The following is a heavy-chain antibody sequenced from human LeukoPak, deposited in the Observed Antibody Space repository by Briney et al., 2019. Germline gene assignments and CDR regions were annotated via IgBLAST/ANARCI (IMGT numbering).Heavy chain of an antibody. CDR1: GFTFDDYA. D-gene: IGHD1-26*01. J-gene: IGHJ4*02. CDR3: AKDILGESGSYLGGFDY. V-gene: IGHV3-9*01. Sequence: GRSLRLSCAASGFTFDDYAMHWVRQAPGKGLEWVSGISWNSGSIGYADSAKGRFTISRDNAKNSLYLQMNSLRAEDTALYYCAKDILGESGSYLGGFDYWGQGTLVTVSS. CDR2: ISWNSGSI.